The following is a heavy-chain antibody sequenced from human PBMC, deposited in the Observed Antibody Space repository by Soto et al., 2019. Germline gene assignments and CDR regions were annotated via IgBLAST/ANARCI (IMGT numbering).Heavy chain of an antibody. CDR3: ARDTDLTLVTTLDY. Sequence: GASVKVSCKASGYTFKSYQIYWVRQAPGQRLECMGWINISNGNTEYSQNFQGRVTMTRDTSASTAYMELSSLRSEDTAVYYCARDTDLTLVTTLDYWGRGTPVTVSS. CDR2: INISNGNT. J-gene: IGHJ4*02. D-gene: IGHD4-17*01. V-gene: IGHV1-3*04. CDR1: GYTFKSYQ.